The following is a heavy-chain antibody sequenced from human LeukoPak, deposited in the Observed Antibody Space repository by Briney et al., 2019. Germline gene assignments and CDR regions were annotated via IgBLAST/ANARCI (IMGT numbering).Heavy chain of an antibody. D-gene: IGHD5-18*01. V-gene: IGHV4-59*12. CDR3: ARSARRGYSYGFNY. J-gene: IGHJ4*02. CDR1: GDSMSGYY. Sequence: PSETLSLTCTVYGDSMSGYYWSWIRQPPGKGLEWIGYIYFSGSTNYNPSLKSRVTISVDTSKNQFSLKLSSVTAADTAVYYCARSARRGYSYGFNYWGQGTLVTVSS. CDR2: IYFSGST.